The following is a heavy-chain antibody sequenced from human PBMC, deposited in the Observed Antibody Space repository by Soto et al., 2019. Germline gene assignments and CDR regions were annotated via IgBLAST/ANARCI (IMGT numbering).Heavy chain of an antibody. J-gene: IGHJ6*02. CDR1: AGSISSTNW. Sequence: PSETLSLTCAVSAGSISSTNWWTWVRQSPGKGLEWIGEIYHIGTTNYNPSLTSRATLSVDKSNNQFSLKLSSVTAADTAVYYCARDLQYSRLFYGMDVWGQGTTVTVSS. CDR2: IYHIGTT. D-gene: IGHD6-13*01. V-gene: IGHV4-4*02. CDR3: ARDLQYSRLFYGMDV.